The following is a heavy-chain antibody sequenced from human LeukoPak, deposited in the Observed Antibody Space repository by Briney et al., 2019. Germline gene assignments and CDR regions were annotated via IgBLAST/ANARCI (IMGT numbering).Heavy chain of an antibody. D-gene: IGHD2-21*02. CDR3: ARENVVVTAIQNYYYGMDV. CDR2: ISSSSSTI. Sequence: PGGSLRLSCAASGFTFSSYSMNWVRQAPGKGLEWVSYISSSSSTIYYADSVKGRFTISRDNAKNSLYLQMNSLRAEDTAVYYCARENVVVTAIQNYYYGMDVWGQGTTVTVSS. J-gene: IGHJ6*02. CDR1: GFTFSSYS. V-gene: IGHV3-48*04.